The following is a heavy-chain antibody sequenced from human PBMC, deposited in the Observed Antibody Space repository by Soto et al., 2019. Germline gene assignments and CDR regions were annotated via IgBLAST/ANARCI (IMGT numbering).Heavy chain of an antibody. Sequence: PSETLSLTCAVYGGSFSGYYWSWIRQPPGKGLEWIGEINHSGSTNYNPSLKSRVTISVDTSKNQFSLKLSSVTAADTAVYYCARYCGGDCYGYYFDYWGQGNLVTVSS. J-gene: IGHJ4*02. D-gene: IGHD2-21*02. CDR3: ARYCGGDCYGYYFDY. CDR2: INHSGST. CDR1: GGSFSGYY. V-gene: IGHV4-34*01.